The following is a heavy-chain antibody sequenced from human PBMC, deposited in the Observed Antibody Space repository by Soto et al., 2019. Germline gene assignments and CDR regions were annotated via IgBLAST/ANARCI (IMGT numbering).Heavy chain of an antibody. CDR3: AREGDDYGDYGLDY. J-gene: IGHJ4*02. Sequence: EVQLVESGGGLVQPGGSLRLSCAASGFTFSSYAMHWVRQAPGKGLEYVSAISSNGGSTYYANSVKGRFTISRDNSKNTLSLQMGSLRAEDMAVYYCAREGDDYGDYGLDYWGQGTLVTVSS. CDR1: GFTFSSYA. D-gene: IGHD4-17*01. V-gene: IGHV3-64*01. CDR2: ISSNGGST.